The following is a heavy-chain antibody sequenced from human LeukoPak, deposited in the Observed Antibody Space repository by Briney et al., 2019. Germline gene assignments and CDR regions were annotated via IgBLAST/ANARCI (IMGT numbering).Heavy chain of an antibody. J-gene: IGHJ4*02. CDR1: GYTFTGYY. CDR2: INPNSGGT. Sequence: ASVKVSCKASGYTFTGYYMHWVRQAPGQGLEWMGWINPNSGGTNYAQKFQGRVTMTRDTSISTAYMELSRLRSDDTAVYYCAAKYYYDSSGHPLEYWGQGTLVTVSS. V-gene: IGHV1-2*02. D-gene: IGHD3-22*01. CDR3: AAKYYYDSSGHPLEY.